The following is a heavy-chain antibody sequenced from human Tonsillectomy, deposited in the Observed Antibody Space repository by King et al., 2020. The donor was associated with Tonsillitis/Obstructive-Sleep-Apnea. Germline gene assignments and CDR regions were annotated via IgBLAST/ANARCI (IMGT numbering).Heavy chain of an antibody. Sequence: VQLVESGGVVVQPGGSLRISCAASGFTFDEFPMHWVRQPPGKGLEWVSFISWDGVTKYYADSVWGRFTMSRDNSKNSLYLQMNSLRTEDTAFYYCAKGPRESTSPEYFLHWGQGTLVTVSS. CDR3: AKGPRESTSPEYFLH. V-gene: IGHV3-43*01. J-gene: IGHJ1*01. CDR1: GFTFDEFP. CDR2: ISWDGVTK. D-gene: IGHD3-10*01.